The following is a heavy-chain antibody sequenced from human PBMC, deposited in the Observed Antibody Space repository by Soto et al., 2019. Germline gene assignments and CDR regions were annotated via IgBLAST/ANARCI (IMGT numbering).Heavy chain of an antibody. CDR2: IYYSGIT. CDR3: AGEAWGYDFWSGYYFGFDP. V-gene: IGHV4-59*01. J-gene: IGHJ5*02. Sequence: PSETLSLTCTVSGGSISSYYWSWIRQPPGKGLEWIGYIYYSGITNYNPSPKRRVTISVGTANNKFSLKLSSVTAADRVVYYCAGEAWGYDFWSGYYFGFDPWGQGTLVTVSS. CDR1: GGSISSYY. D-gene: IGHD3-3*01.